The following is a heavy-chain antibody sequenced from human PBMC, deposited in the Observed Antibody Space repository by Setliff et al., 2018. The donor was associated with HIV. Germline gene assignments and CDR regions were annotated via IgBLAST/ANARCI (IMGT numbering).Heavy chain of an antibody. V-gene: IGHV4-38-2*01. Sequence: SETLSLTCVVSWDSIDNRYYWAWIRQPPGRGLEWIGTVYHTGTTYYNSSLKSRVTISIDTSKNQFSLKLSSVTAADTAVYYCARGIAAAGVFDYWGQGTLVTVSS. J-gene: IGHJ4*02. D-gene: IGHD6-13*01. CDR2: VYHTGTT. CDR3: ARGIAAAGVFDY. CDR1: WDSIDNRYY.